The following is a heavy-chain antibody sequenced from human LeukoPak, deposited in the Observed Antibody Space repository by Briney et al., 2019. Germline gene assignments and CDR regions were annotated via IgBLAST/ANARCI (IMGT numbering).Heavy chain of an antibody. V-gene: IGHV3-48*02. CDR3: ARDHDFWSVTDY. Sequence: PGGSLRLSCAASGFTFNRYSMNWVRQAPGKGLEWVSYISSYSSTTYYADSVKGRFTISRDNAKNSLYLQMNSLRDEDTAVYYCARDHDFWSVTDYWGQGTLVTVSS. CDR2: ISSYSSTT. D-gene: IGHD3-3*01. CDR1: GFTFNRYS. J-gene: IGHJ4*02.